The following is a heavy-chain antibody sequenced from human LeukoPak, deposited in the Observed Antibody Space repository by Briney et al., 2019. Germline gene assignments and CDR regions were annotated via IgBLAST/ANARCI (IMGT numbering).Heavy chain of an antibody. Sequence: GGSLRLSCAASGFTFSSYGMHWVRQAPGKGLEWVAVISYDGSNKYYAGSVKGRFTISRDNSKNTLYLQMNSLRAEDTAVYYCAKGEFGVVTANFDYWGQGTLVTVSS. CDR2: ISYDGSNK. CDR3: AKGEFGVVTANFDY. CDR1: GFTFSSYG. D-gene: IGHD2-21*02. J-gene: IGHJ4*02. V-gene: IGHV3-30*18.